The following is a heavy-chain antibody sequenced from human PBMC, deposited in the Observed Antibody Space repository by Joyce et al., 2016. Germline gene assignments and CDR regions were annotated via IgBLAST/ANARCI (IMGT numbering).Heavy chain of an antibody. CDR1: GFTFNNYR. V-gene: IGHV3-74*01. J-gene: IGHJ4*02. CDR3: ARPYFDTSAYYGS. Sequence: EMQLVESGGGLVQPGGSLRLSCAASGFTFNNYRMHWVRQAPGKGLVCVSRINGDGSRTIYADSVKGRFTISRDNAKNTVYLQMNNLRAEDTAVYYCARPYFDTSAYYGSWGQGTLVTVSS. D-gene: IGHD3-22*01. CDR2: INGDGSRT.